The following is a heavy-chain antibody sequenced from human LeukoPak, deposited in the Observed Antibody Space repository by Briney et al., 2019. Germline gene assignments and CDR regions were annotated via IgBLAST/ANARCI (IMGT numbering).Heavy chain of an antibody. Sequence: SETLSLTCIVSGVSISSYYWSWMRQPPGKGLEWIGDIYYTGIYNPSLKSRVTISVDTSKNHFSLKLSSVTAADTAVYYCARGTGGFSDWFDPWGQGTLVTVSS. V-gene: IGHV4-59*08. J-gene: IGHJ5*02. CDR1: GVSISSYY. D-gene: IGHD3-3*01. CDR2: IYYTG. CDR3: ARGTGGFSDWFDP.